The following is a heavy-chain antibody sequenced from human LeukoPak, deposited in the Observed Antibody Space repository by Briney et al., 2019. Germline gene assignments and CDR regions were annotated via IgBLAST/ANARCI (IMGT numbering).Heavy chain of an antibody. CDR2: IKSRTDGGTT. V-gene: IGHV3-15*01. Sequence: GGSLRLSCAASGFTFSSYGMSWVRQAPGKGLEWVGRIKSRTDGGTTDYAATVKGRFTISRDDSQNTVFLQMNSLKTADTALYYCATFIPNYYYDISPRLDYWGQGTLVTVSS. D-gene: IGHD3-22*01. J-gene: IGHJ4*02. CDR1: GFTFSSYG. CDR3: ATFIPNYYYDISPRLDY.